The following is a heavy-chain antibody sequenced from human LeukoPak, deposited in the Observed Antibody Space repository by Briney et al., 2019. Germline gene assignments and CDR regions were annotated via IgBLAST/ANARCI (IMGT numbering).Heavy chain of an antibody. J-gene: IGHJ4*02. D-gene: IGHD3-9*01. V-gene: IGHV1-69*13. CDR1: GGTFSSYA. CDR2: IIPIFGTA. CDR3: ARSPRYDILTGYPSDY. Sequence: SVKVSCKASGGTFSSYAISWVRQAPGQGLEWMGGIIPIFGTANYAQKFQGRVTITADESTSTAYMELSSLRSEDTAVYYCARSPRYDILTGYPSDYWGQGTLVTVSS.